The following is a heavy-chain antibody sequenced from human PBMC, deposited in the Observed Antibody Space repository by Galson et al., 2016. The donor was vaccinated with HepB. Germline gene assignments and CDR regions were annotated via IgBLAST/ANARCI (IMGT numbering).Heavy chain of an antibody. D-gene: IGHD2-15*01. Sequence: LRLSCAASGFTVGNNYMSWVRQAPGRGLEWVSLIYSGGSTYYADSVKGRFTISRDSSKNTLYLQMNSLRVEDTAVYFCAKGLESGGSCNDYWGQGTLVTVSS. CDR1: GFTVGNNY. CDR2: IYSGGST. V-gene: IGHV3-53*01. J-gene: IGHJ4*02. CDR3: AKGLESGGSCNDY.